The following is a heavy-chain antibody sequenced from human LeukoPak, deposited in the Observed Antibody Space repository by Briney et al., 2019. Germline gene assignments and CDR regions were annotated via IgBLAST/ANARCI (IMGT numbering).Heavy chain of an antibody. V-gene: IGHV3-21*01. D-gene: IGHD4-11*01. CDR1: GFTFSSYS. CDR2: ISSSSSYI. Sequence: GGSLRLSCAASGFTFSSYSMNWVRQAPGKGLEWVSSISSSSSYIYYADSVKGRFTISRDNAKNSLYLQMNSLRAEDTAVYYCARAYTTVTTIQVYWGQGTLVTVSS. J-gene: IGHJ4*02. CDR3: ARAYTTVTTIQVY.